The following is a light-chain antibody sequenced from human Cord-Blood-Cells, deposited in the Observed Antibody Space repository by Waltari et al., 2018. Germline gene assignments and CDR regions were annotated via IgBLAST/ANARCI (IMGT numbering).Light chain of an antibody. CDR1: SSDVGGYKY. CDR2: DVS. CDR3: CSYAGSYTWV. Sequence: QSALTQPRSVSGSPGQSVTISCTGTSSDVGGYKYVSWYQQHPGKAPKLMIYDVSKRPSGVPDRFSGSKSGNTASLTNSGLQAEDEADYYCCSYAGSYTWVFGGGTKLTVL. J-gene: IGLJ3*02. V-gene: IGLV2-11*01.